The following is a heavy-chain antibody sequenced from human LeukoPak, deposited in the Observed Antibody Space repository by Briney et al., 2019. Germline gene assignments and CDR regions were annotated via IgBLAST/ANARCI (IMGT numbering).Heavy chain of an antibody. Sequence: SETLSLTCTVSGAAISDYSWSWIRQSAGKGLEWIGRIYSSGSVNYNSSLKSRVTMSGDTPKNQFSLELSSVTAADTAVYYCARVVTESVRSYGYLDYWGQGILVTGSS. CDR1: GAAISDYS. CDR3: ARVVTESVRSYGYLDY. V-gene: IGHV4-4*07. D-gene: IGHD3-16*01. CDR2: IYSSGSV. J-gene: IGHJ4*02.